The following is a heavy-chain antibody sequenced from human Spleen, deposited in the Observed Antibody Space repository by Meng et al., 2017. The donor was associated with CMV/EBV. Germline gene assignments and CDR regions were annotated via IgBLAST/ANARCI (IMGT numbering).Heavy chain of an antibody. CDR3: ARGAPSADY. V-gene: IGHV4-39*07. J-gene: IGHJ4*02. CDR1: GGSISSSNSY. CDR2: IYYSGST. Sequence: QGQLQEAGPGLVKPSETLSLTCTVSGGSISSSNSYWGWIRQPPGKGLEWIGTIYYSGSTNYNPSLKSRVTISVDTSKNQFSLKLSSVTAADTAVYYCARGAPSADYWGQGTLVTVSS.